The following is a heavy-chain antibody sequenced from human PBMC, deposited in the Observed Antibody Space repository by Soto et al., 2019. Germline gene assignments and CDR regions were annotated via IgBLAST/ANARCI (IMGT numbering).Heavy chain of an antibody. Sequence: QVQLVQSGAEVKQPGASASVSCKASGYNFTTYVVHWLRQAPGQGPEWMGWINCGSGNTVYSQKFQGRVTFTRDTSATTAYMDLNSLTSGDTAVYYCERGYTSGWTFDFWGRGTLVTVSS. J-gene: IGHJ4*02. D-gene: IGHD6-19*01. CDR1: GYNFTTYV. V-gene: IGHV1-3*01. CDR2: INCGSGNT. CDR3: ERGYTSGWTFDF.